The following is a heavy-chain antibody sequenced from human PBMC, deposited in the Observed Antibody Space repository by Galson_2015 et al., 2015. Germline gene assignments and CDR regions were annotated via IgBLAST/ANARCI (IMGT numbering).Heavy chain of an antibody. V-gene: IGHV6-1*01. J-gene: IGHJ4*02. CDR3: AGDGSGSSGWSFFDY. CDR1: GDSVSTNSAA. D-gene: IGHD6-19*01. Sequence: CAISGDSVSTNSAAWYWIRQSPSRGLEWLGRTYYRSKWYHDYAPSVKGRITIDPDTSKNHFSLQLNSVTPEDTAVYYCAGDGSGSSGWSFFDYWGQGTLVTVSS. CDR2: TYYRSKWYH.